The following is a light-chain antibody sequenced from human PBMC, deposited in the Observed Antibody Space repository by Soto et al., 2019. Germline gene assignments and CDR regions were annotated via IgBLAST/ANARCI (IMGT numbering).Light chain of an antibody. J-gene: IGKJ2*01. Sequence: DIVMTQSPDSLAVSLGERATINCKSSQSVLYSSNNKNYLAWYQQRPGQPPKLLIYWASTRESGVPDRLSGSGSGTDFTLTITSLQAEDVAVYYCQQYYSTPPTFGQRTKLEIK. CDR1: QSVLYSSNNKNY. CDR3: QQYYSTPPT. CDR2: WAS. V-gene: IGKV4-1*01.